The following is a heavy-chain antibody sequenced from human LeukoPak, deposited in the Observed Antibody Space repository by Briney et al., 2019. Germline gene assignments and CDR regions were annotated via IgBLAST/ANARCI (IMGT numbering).Heavy chain of an antibody. CDR2: INPSGGGT. J-gene: IGHJ6*02. CDR3: ARDSSSHPGRQSMDA. D-gene: IGHD6-13*01. CDR1: GYTFTSYY. V-gene: IGHV1-46*01. Sequence: ASVKVSCKASGYTFTSYYMHWVRQAPGQGLEWMGIINPSGGGTSYAQKFQGRVTMTRDTSTSTVYMELSSLRSEDTAVYYCARDSSSHPGRQSMDAWGQGTTVTVSS.